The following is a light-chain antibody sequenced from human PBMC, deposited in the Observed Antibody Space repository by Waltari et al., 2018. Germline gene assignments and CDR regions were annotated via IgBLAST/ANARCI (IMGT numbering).Light chain of an antibody. CDR1: SSDVGGYNY. Sequence: QSALTQPASVSGSPGQSITISCTGTSSDVGGYNYVSWYQQHPGKAPKLMIYDVSDRPSGVSNRFSRSKSGNTASLTSSGLQAEDEADYYCSSYTSSSTVVVGGGTKLTVL. J-gene: IGLJ2*01. CDR2: DVS. V-gene: IGLV2-14*03. CDR3: SSYTSSSTVV.